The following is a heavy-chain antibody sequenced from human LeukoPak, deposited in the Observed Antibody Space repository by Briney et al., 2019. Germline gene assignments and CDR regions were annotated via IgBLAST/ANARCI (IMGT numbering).Heavy chain of an antibody. Sequence: SETLSLTCTVSGGSISSGSYCWSWIRQPAGKGLEWIGHIHISGSTNYNPSLKSRVTISVDKSKNQFSLKLSSVTAADTAVYYCAKKPIVTPTDRGPDDAFDIWGQGTMVTVSS. J-gene: IGHJ3*02. CDR2: IHISGST. V-gene: IGHV4-61*09. CDR1: GGSISSGSYC. CDR3: AKKPIVTPTDRGPDDAFDI. D-gene: IGHD2-21*01.